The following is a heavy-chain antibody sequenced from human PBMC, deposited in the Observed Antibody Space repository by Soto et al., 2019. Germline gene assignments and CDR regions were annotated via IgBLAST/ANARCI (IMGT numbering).Heavy chain of an antibody. CDR2: IWYDGSNK. V-gene: IGHV3-33*01. CDR3: ARDSGGYDYPLNFDY. CDR1: GFTFSSYG. D-gene: IGHD5-12*01. J-gene: IGHJ4*02. Sequence: QVQLVESGGGVVQPGRSLRLSCAASGFTFSSYGMHWVRQAPGKGLEWVAVIWYDGSNKYYADSVKGRFTISRDNSKNTLYLQMNSLRAEDTAVYYCARDSGGYDYPLNFDYWGRGTLVTVSS.